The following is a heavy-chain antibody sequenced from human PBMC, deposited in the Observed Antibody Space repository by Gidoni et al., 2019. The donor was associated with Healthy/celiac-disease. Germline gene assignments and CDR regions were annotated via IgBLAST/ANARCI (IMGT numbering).Heavy chain of an antibody. D-gene: IGHD2-2*01. Sequence: EVQLVESGGGLVQPGGSLRLSCAASGFTFSSYWMHWVRQAPGKGLVWVSRINSDGSSTSDADSVKGRFTSSRDNAKNTLYLQMNSLRAEDTAVYYCARDIPQYCSSTSCYGYYYYGMDVWGQGTTVTVSS. CDR2: INSDGSST. CDR3: ARDIPQYCSSTSCYGYYYYGMDV. J-gene: IGHJ6*02. V-gene: IGHV3-74*01. CDR1: GFTFSSYW.